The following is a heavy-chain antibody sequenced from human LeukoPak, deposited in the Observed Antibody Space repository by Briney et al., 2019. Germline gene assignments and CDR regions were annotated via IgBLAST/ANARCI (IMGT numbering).Heavy chain of an antibody. CDR2: INAYNGNT. Sequence: ASVTVSFKASGYTFTSYGNSWVRQAPGQGLEWMGWINAYNGNTNYAQKLQGRVTMTTDTSTSTAYMELRSLRSDDTAVYYCARDSGYDSPFDYWGQGTLVTVSS. D-gene: IGHD5-12*01. CDR3: ARDSGYDSPFDY. V-gene: IGHV1-18*01. CDR1: GYTFTSYG. J-gene: IGHJ4*02.